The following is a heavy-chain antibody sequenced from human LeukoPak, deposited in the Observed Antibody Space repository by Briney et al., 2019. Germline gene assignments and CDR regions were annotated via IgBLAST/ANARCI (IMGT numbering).Heavy chain of an antibody. Sequence: ASVKASCKASGYTFTSYGISWVRQAPGQGLEWMGWISAYNGNTNYAQKLQGRVTMTTDTSTSTAYMELRSLRSDDTAVYYCARTPEYYYDSSGYYPYYFDYWGQGTLVTVSS. CDR2: ISAYNGNT. CDR1: GYTFTSYG. D-gene: IGHD3-22*01. V-gene: IGHV1-18*01. CDR3: ARTPEYYYDSSGYYPYYFDY. J-gene: IGHJ4*02.